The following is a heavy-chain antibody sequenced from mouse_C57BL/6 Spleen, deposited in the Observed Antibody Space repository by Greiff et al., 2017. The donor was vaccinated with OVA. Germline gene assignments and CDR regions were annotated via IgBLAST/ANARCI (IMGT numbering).Heavy chain of an antibody. V-gene: IGHV5-16*01. D-gene: IGHD2-5*01. CDR3: ARGGNLACYSNSFAY. J-gene: IGHJ3*01. CDR1: GFTFSDYY. Sequence: EVQLMESEGGLVQPGSSMKLSCTASGFTFSDYYMAWVRQVPEKGLEWVANITYDGSSTYYLDSLKSRFIISRANAKNLIYLQMSSLKSEDTATYYCARGGNLACYSNSFAYWGQGTLVTVSA. CDR2: ITYDGSST.